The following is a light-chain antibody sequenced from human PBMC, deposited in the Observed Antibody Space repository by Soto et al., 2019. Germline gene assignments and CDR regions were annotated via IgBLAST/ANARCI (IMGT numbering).Light chain of an antibody. CDR2: GNN. CDR1: SSNIGAGYD. Sequence: QSVLTQPPSVSGAPGQRVTISCTGSSSNIGAGYDVHWYQQLPGTAPKLLMYGNNNRPSGVPDRFSGSKSGTSASLAITGLQAEDEADYYCQSYDSSLRGSRVFGGGTQLTVL. V-gene: IGLV1-40*01. J-gene: IGLJ3*02. CDR3: QSYDSSLRGSRV.